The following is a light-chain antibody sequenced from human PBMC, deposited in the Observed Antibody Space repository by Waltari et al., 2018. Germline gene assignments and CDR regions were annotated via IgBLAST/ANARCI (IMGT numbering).Light chain of an antibody. CDR2: YDS. J-gene: IGLJ1*01. V-gene: IGLV3-21*04. CDR1: NIETKS. Sequence: SYVLTQPPSVSVAPGKTARITCGGNNIETKSVHWYQQKPGQAPILVISYDSDRPSWIPEGFSGSNSGNTATLTIRRVEAADEADYYCQVWDANNDPGVFGTGTEVTVL. CDR3: QVWDANNDPGV.